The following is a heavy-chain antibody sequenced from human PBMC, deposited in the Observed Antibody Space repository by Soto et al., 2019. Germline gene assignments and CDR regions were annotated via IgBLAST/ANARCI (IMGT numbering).Heavy chain of an antibody. J-gene: IGHJ3*02. D-gene: IGHD1-26*01. CDR1: GFTFNNYA. Sequence: GGSLRLSCAASGFTFNNYAMNWVRQAPGKGLEWVAIISATGGSTYYADSVKGRFTISRDNSKNTLYLQMNSLRAEDTAVYYCARGGTIVGATYDAFGIWGQGTMVTVSS. CDR3: ARGGTIVGATYDAFGI. V-gene: IGHV3-23*01. CDR2: ISATGGST.